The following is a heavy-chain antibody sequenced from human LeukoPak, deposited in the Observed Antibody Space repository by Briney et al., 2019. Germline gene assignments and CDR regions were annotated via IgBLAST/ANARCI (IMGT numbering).Heavy chain of an antibody. CDR1: GGTFSSYA. CDR3: ARRIAARPTPFDY. J-gene: IGHJ4*02. V-gene: IGHV1-69*05. D-gene: IGHD6-6*01. Sequence: ASVKVSCKASGGTFSSYAISWVRQAPGQGLEWMRGIIPIFGTANYAQKFQGRVTITTDESTSTAYMELSSLRSEDTAVYYCARRIAARPTPFDYWGQGTLVTVSS. CDR2: IIPIFGTA.